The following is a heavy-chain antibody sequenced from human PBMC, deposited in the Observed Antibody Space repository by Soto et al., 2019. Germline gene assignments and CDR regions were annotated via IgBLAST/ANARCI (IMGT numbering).Heavy chain of an antibody. V-gene: IGHV3-30*03. Sequence: QVQLVESGGGVVQPGRSLRLSCAASGFPFSSYGMQWVREAPGKGLEWVAVISYDGSNKYYADSVKGRFTISRDNSASTLSLQMNGLRPEDTALYYCVGGQYYFDYRGQGTLVTVSP. D-gene: IGHD3-10*01. J-gene: IGHJ4*02. CDR1: GFPFSSYG. CDR2: ISYDGSNK. CDR3: VGGQYYFDY.